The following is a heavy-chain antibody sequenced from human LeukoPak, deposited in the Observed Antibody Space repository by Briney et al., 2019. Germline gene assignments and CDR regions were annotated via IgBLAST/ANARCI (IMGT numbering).Heavy chain of an antibody. Sequence: GGSLRLSCAASGFTFSTYAMSWVRQAPGKGLEWVSIIHSGGNIYYADSVKGRFTISRDNSKNTLYLQMNSLRAEDTAVYYCARDRGYAMDVWGQGTTVTVSS. D-gene: IGHD1-1*01. CDR1: GFTFSTYA. J-gene: IGHJ6*02. CDR3: ARDRGYAMDV. CDR2: IHSGGNI. V-gene: IGHV3-23*03.